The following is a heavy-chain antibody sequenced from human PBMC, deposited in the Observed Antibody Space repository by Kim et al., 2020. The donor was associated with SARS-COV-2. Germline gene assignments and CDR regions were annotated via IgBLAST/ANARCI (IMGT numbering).Heavy chain of an antibody. D-gene: IGHD2-15*01. Sequence: SVKGRFTISRDNSKNTLYLQMSSLRAEDTAVYYCVKVGCSGGSCYSYYDYWGQGTLVTVSS. V-gene: IGHV3-64D*09. J-gene: IGHJ4*02. CDR3: VKVGCSGGSCYSYYDY.